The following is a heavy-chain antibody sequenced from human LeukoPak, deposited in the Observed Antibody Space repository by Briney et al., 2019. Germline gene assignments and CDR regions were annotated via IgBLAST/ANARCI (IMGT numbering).Heavy chain of an antibody. CDR2: IYHSGST. CDR1: GDSISSGYY. CDR3: ASRIVARY. V-gene: IGHV4-38-2*02. Sequence: PSETLSLTCTVSGDSISSGYYWGWIRQPPGKGLEWIGSIYHSGSTYYSPSLKSRVTISVDTSKNQFSLKLSSVTAADTAVYYCASRIVARYWGQGTLVTVSS. J-gene: IGHJ4*02. D-gene: IGHD5-12*01.